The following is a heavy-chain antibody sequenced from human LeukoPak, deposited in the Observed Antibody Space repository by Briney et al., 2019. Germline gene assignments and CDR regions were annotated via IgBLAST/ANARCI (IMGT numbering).Heavy chain of an antibody. Sequence: GGSLRLSCAASGFTFSSYAMHWVRQAPGKGLVWVSRINTDGSRTDSVEGRFTISRDNAKNTLYLQMNSLRAEDTAVYYCARVSRGNYYFDYWGPGTLVTVSS. J-gene: IGHJ4*02. V-gene: IGHV3-74*01. CDR3: ARVSRGNYYFDY. CDR2: INTDGSRT. CDR1: GFTFSSYA.